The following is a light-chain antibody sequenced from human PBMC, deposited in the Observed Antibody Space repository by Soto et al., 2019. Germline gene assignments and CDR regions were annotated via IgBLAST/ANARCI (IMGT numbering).Light chain of an antibody. CDR2: AAS. Sequence: DIQMTQSPSSVSASVGDRVTITCRASQGVSSRLAWYQQKPGNAPKLLIYAASSLQSGVPSRFSGSASGTDFTLPITSLQPEDFATYYCQQANSFPLTFGGGTKVEIK. J-gene: IGKJ4*01. V-gene: IGKV1-12*01. CDR1: QGVSSR. CDR3: QQANSFPLT.